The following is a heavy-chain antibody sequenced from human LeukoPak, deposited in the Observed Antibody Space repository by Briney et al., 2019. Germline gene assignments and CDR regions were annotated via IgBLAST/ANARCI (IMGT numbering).Heavy chain of an antibody. CDR2: ISLSSSTI. D-gene: IGHD7-27*01. J-gene: IGHJ4*02. V-gene: IGHV3-48*02. CDR3: ASMLTGSFDS. CDR1: GFTFSSYS. Sequence: GGSLRLSCAASGFTFSSYSMNWVRQAPGKGLEWVSYISLSSSTIYYADSVKGRFTNSRDNAKNSLYLQMNSLRDEDTAVYYCASMLTGSFDSWGQGTLVSVSS.